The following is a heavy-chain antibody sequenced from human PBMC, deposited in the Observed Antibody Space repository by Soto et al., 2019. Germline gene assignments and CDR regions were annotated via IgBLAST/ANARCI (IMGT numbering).Heavy chain of an antibody. V-gene: IGHV1-69*13. Sequence: ASVKVSCKASGGTFISYAISWVRQAPGQGLEWMGGIIPIFGTANYAQKFQGRVTITEDESTSTAYMELSSLRSEDTAVYYCAGAPRGSSWYEVYEDYWGQGTLVTVSS. J-gene: IGHJ4*02. CDR3: AGAPRGSSWYEVYEDY. CDR2: IIPIFGTA. D-gene: IGHD6-13*01. CDR1: GGTFISYA.